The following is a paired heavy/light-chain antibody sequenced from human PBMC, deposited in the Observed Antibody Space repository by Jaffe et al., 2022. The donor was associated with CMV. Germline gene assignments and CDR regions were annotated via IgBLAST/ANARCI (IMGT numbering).Light chain of an antibody. CDR1: QSVLYSSNNKNY. Sequence: DIVMTQSPDSLAVSLGERATINCKSSQSVLYSSNNKNYLAWYQQKPGQPPKLLIYWASTRESGVPDRFSGSGSGTDFTLTISSLQAEDVAVYYCQQYYSTLLTFGGGTKVEIK. CDR2: WAS. J-gene: IGKJ4*01. V-gene: IGKV4-1*01. CDR3: QQYYSTLLT.
Heavy chain of an antibody. V-gene: IGHV1-46*01. J-gene: IGHJ5*02. Sequence: QVQLVQSGAEVKKPGASVKVSCKASGYTFTSYYMHWVRQAPGQGLEWMGIINPSGGSTSYAQKFQGRVTMTRDTSTSTVYMELSSLRSEDTAVYYCARDRGYYGSGSSDMFDPWGQGTLVTVSS. CDR3: ARDRGYYGSGSSDMFDP. CDR1: GYTFTSYY. CDR2: INPSGGST. D-gene: IGHD3-10*01.